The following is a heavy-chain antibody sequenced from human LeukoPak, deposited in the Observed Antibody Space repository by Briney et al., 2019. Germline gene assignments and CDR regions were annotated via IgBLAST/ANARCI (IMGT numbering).Heavy chain of an antibody. Sequence: ASVKVSCKASGGTFSSYAISWVRQAPGQGLEWMGGIIPIFGTANYAQKFQGRVTITTDESTSTAYMELSSLRSEDTAVYYCARYSAAAGTPPGMSFDYYYMDVWGKGTTVTVSS. V-gene: IGHV1-69*05. J-gene: IGHJ6*03. CDR1: GGTFSSYA. D-gene: IGHD6-13*01. CDR3: ARYSAAAGTPPGMSFDYYYMDV. CDR2: IIPIFGTA.